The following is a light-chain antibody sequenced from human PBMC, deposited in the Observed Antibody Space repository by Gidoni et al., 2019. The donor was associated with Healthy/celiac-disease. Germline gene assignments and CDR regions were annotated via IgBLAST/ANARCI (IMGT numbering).Light chain of an antibody. CDR2: RNN. Sequence: QSVLPHPSSASGTPGQRVTISCSRSSSNIGSNYVYWYQQLPGTAPKLLIYRNNQRPSGVPDRFSGSKSGTSASLAISGLRSEDEADYYCAAWDDSLSGWVFGGGTKLTVL. V-gene: IGLV1-47*01. J-gene: IGLJ3*02. CDR1: SSNIGSNY. CDR3: AAWDDSLSGWV.